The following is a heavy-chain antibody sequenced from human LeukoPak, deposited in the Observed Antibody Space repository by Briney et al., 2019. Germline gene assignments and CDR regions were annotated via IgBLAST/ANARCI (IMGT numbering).Heavy chain of an antibody. CDR1: GGTFSSYA. CDR3: ARYSKLKTGYYYYGMDV. CDR2: IIPIFGTA. Sequence: SAKVSCKASGGTFSSYAISWVRPAPGQGLEWMGGIIPIFGTANYTQKSEGRVTITADESTSTAYMELSSLRSEDTAVYYCARYSKLKTGYYYYGMDVWGQGTTVTVSS. V-gene: IGHV1-69*13. D-gene: IGHD4-11*01. J-gene: IGHJ6*02.